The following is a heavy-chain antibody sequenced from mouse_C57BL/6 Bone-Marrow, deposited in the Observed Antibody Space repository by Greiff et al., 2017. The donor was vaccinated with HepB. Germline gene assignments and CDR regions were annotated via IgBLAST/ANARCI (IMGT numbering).Heavy chain of an antibody. J-gene: IGHJ4*01. CDR2: IDPSDSYT. CDR1: GYTFTSYW. V-gene: IGHV1-59*01. Sequence: QVQLKQPGAELVRPGTSVKLSCKASGYTFTSYWMHWVKQRPGQGLEWIGVIDPSDSYTNYNQKFKGKATLTVDTSSSTAYMQLSSLTSDDSAVYYCAGALRELTLHVYAMDYWGQGTSVTVSS. CDR3: AGALRELTLHVYAMDY. D-gene: IGHD3-2*02.